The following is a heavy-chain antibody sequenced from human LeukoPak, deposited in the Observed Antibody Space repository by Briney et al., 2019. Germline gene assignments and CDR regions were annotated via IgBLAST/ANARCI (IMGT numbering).Heavy chain of an antibody. CDR3: AREGLNLVRGIIPKEAWGWFDP. D-gene: IGHD3-10*01. CDR2: ISTRGNA. Sequence: PSETLSLTCSVSGGSISSFYWSWVRQPAGKGMGWIGRISTRGNADYNPSLKSRVTLSVDTSKNQFSLKLSSVTAVDTAVYCCAREGLNLVRGIIPKEAWGWFDPWGQGTLVTVSS. J-gene: IGHJ5*02. V-gene: IGHV4-4*07. CDR1: GGSISSFY.